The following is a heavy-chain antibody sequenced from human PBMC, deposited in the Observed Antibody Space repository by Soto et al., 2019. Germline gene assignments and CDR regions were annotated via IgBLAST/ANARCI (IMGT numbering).Heavy chain of an antibody. CDR3: VADHGWTTETGTGYFDY. CDR2: ISFDGSIK. Sequence: QVQLVESGGGVVQPGRSLRLSCAATGFSFSTHAMYWVRQAPGKGLEWVAVISFDGSIKYYADAVKGRCTISRDNSKNTVFLQTNSLRPEDTAVYFCVADHGWTTETGTGYFDYRGQGTLVTVSS. D-gene: IGHD3-9*01. CDR1: GFSFSTHA. V-gene: IGHV3-30*03. J-gene: IGHJ4*02.